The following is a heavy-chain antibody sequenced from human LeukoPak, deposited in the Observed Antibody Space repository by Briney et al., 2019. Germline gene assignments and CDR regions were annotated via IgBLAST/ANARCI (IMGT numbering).Heavy chain of an antibody. CDR3: ARSPWDSSSFDY. D-gene: IGHD6-6*01. Sequence: ASVKVSCKASGYTFTGCYMHWVRQAPGQGLEWMGWINPNSGGTNYAQKFQGWVTMTRDTSISTAYMELSRLRSDDTAVYYCARSPWDSSSFDYWGQGTLVTVSS. CDR1: GYTFTGCY. V-gene: IGHV1-2*04. CDR2: INPNSGGT. J-gene: IGHJ4*02.